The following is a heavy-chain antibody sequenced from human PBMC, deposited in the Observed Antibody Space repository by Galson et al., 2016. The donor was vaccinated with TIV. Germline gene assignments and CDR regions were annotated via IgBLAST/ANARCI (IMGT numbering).Heavy chain of an antibody. CDR1: GVSFNTHG. CDR2: VVPQYGTT. Sequence: SVKVSCKASGVSFNTHGIVWVRQAPGQGLEWVGEVVPQYGTTTNTQSFQDRVTITTDESTSTAYMEVSRLKSEDTAVYYCARDWGDFRSGPVAVHFGMDVWGQGTTVVVSS. J-gene: IGHJ6*02. V-gene: IGHV1-69*05. CDR3: ARDWGDFRSGPVAVHFGMDV. D-gene: IGHD6-25*01.